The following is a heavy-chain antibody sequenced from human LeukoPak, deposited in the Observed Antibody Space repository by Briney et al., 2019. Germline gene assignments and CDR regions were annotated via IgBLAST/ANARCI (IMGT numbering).Heavy chain of an antibody. J-gene: IGHJ1*01. V-gene: IGHV3-30*19. Sequence: GRSLRLSCAASGFSFSSYAMHWVRQAPGKGLEWVAVISYDGSNKYYADSVKGRFTISRDNSKNTLYLQMNSLRAEDTAVYYCARDSGYADKFKYFQHWGQGTLVTVSS. D-gene: IGHD3-16*01. CDR2: ISYDGSNK. CDR1: GFSFSSYA. CDR3: ARDSGYADKFKYFQH.